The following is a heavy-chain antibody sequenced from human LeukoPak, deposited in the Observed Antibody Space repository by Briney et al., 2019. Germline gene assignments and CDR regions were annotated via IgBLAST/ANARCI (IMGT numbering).Heavy chain of an antibody. Sequence: TSETLPLTCTVSGGSISSYYWSWIRQPPGKGLEWIGYIYYSGSTNYNPSLKSRVTISVDTSKNQFSLKLSSVTAADTAVYYCARVTGGIADYWGQGTLVTVSS. CDR1: GGSISSYY. CDR3: ARVTGGIADY. D-gene: IGHD6-13*01. V-gene: IGHV4-59*01. CDR2: IYYSGST. J-gene: IGHJ4*02.